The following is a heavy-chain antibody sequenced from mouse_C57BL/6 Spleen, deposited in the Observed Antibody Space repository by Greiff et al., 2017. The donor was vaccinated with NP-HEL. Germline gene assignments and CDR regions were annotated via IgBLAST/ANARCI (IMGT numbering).Heavy chain of an antibody. CDR2: ISDGGSYT. CDR1: GFTFSSYA. CDR3: ARGIGYDGPHWYFDV. V-gene: IGHV5-4*03. D-gene: IGHD2-2*01. J-gene: IGHJ1*03. Sequence: EVKLVESGGGLVKPGGSLKLSCAASGFTFSSYAMSWVRQTPEKRLEWVATISDGGSYTYYPDNVKGRFTISRDNAKNNLYLQMSHLKSEDTAMYYGARGIGYDGPHWYFDVWGTGTTVTVSS.